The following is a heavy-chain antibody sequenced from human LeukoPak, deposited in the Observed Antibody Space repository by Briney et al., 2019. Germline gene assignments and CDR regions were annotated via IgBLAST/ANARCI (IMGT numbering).Heavy chain of an antibody. CDR2: INPNSGGT. CDR3: ARESGDCSSTSCYNDY. V-gene: IGHV1-2*02. D-gene: IGHD2-2*02. CDR1: GYTFTGYY. Sequence: ASVKVSCKASGYTFTGYYMHWVRQAPGQGLEWMGWINPNSGGTNYAQKFQGRVTMTRDTSISTAYMELSRLRSDDTAVYYCARESGDCSSTSCYNDYWGQGTLVTVSS. J-gene: IGHJ4*02.